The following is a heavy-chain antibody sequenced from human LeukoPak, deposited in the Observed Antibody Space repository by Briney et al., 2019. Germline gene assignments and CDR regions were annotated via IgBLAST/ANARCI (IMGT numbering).Heavy chain of an antibody. Sequence: QPGRSLRLSCAASGFTFSSYGMHWVRQAPGKVLEWVAVIWYDGSNKYYADSVKGRFTISRDNSKNTLYLQMNSLRAEDTAVYYCAKDAAMVYFDYWGQGTLVTVSS. V-gene: IGHV3-33*06. CDR3: AKDAAMVYFDY. J-gene: IGHJ4*02. D-gene: IGHD5-18*01. CDR2: IWYDGSNK. CDR1: GFTFSSYG.